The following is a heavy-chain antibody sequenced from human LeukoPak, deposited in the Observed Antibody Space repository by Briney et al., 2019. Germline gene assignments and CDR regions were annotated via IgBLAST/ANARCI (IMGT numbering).Heavy chain of an antibody. V-gene: IGHV3-30*02. J-gene: IGHJ4*02. CDR3: AKDRFSGHTPVQPADS. CDR2: IHYDERRR. Sequence: GRSRRLACATSAFLFSTFGIHWVRQAPDKGLEWVAFIHYDERRRDYAESVKGRFTISRHNYENTLFLKMNSLRSDDTAVYYCAKDRFSGHTPVQPADSWGQGTLVIVSS. D-gene: IGHD3-10*01. CDR1: AFLFSTFG.